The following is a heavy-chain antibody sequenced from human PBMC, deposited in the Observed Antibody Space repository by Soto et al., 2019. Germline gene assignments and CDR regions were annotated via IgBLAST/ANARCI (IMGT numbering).Heavy chain of an antibody. CDR2: ISGSGDST. J-gene: IGHJ4*02. V-gene: IGHV3-23*01. CDR3: AKVAESRIAVIVHIDY. CDR1: GFTFSSYA. D-gene: IGHD3-22*01. Sequence: GGSLRLSCAASGFTFSSYAMSWVRQAPGKGLEWVSAISGSGDSTYYADSVKGRFTISRDSSKNTLYLQMNSLRAEDTAVYYCAKVAESRIAVIVHIDYWGQGSLVTVSS.